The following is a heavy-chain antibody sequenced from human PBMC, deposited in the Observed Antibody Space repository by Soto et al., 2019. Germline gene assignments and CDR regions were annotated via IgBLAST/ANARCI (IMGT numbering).Heavy chain of an antibody. D-gene: IGHD3-10*01. V-gene: IGHV4-30-4*01. CDR3: ARHNYGSGSTYFDY. J-gene: IGHJ4*02. Sequence: PSETLSLTCTVSGGSISSGDYYWSWIRQPPGKGLEWIGYIYYSGSTYYNQSLKSRVNISVDTSKNQFSLKLNSMTAADTAVYYCARHNYGSGSTYFDYWGQGTLVTVSS. CDR2: IYYSGST. CDR1: GGSISSGDYY.